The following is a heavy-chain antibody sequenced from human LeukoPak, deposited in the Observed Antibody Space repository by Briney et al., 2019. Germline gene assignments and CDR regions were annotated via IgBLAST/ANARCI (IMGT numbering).Heavy chain of an antibody. D-gene: IGHD3/OR15-3a*01. V-gene: IGHV4-4*07. Sequence: SETLSLTCSVSGGSISSYYWNWIRQSAGKGLEWIGHIHSVGTSSYNPSLKSRVTISADTPKNQFSLKLSSVTAADTAVYYCARDTAGLVDYYGMDVWGQGTTVTVSS. J-gene: IGHJ6*02. CDR2: IHSVGTS. CDR3: ARDTAGLVDYYGMDV. CDR1: GGSISSYY.